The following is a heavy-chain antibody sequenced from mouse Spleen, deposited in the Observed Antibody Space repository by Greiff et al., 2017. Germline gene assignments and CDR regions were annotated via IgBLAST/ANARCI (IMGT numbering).Heavy chain of an antibody. Sequence: VQLQQPGAELVRPGSSVKLSCKASGYTFTSYWMDWVKQRPGQGLEWIGNIYPSDSETHYNQKFKDKATLTVDKSSSTAYMQLSSLTSEDSAVYYCARGPIYYDHEGAMDYWGQGTSVTVSS. V-gene: IGHV1-61*01. CDR3: ARGPIYYDHEGAMDY. CDR1: GYTFTSYW. J-gene: IGHJ4*01. CDR2: IYPSDSET. D-gene: IGHD2-4*01.